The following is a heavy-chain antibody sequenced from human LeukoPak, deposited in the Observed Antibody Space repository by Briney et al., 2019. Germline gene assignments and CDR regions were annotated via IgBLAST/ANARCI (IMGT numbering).Heavy chain of an antibody. Sequence: GGSLRLSCAASGIAFSKDWMNWVRQAPGKGLEWVGRIKSKTDGGTTDYAAPVKGRFTISRDDSKNTLYLQMDSLKTEDTAVYYCTNFNDRDAFDIWGQGTMVTVSP. D-gene: IGHD3-22*01. CDR2: IKSKTDGGTT. J-gene: IGHJ3*02. V-gene: IGHV3-15*01. CDR1: GIAFSKDW. CDR3: TNFNDRDAFDI.